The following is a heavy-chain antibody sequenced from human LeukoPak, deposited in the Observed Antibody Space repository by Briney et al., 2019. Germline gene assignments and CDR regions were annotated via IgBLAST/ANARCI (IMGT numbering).Heavy chain of an antibody. J-gene: IGHJ4*02. CDR3: ATDGGGLTGHY. Sequence: GGSLRLSCATSGFTFTTFGMHWVRQAPGKGLEWVASIRYDGSNNYYADSLKGRFTISRDISKNTLYLQMNSLRAEDTAVYYCATDGGGLTGHYWGQGTLVTVSP. D-gene: IGHD3-10*01. CDR2: IRYDGSNN. CDR1: GFTFTTFG. V-gene: IGHV3-30*02.